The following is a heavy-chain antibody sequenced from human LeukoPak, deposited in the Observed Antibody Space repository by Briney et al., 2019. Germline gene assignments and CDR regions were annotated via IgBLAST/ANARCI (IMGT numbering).Heavy chain of an antibody. CDR2: INPSSGGT. D-gene: IGHD1-26*01. Sequence: ASVKVSCKASGYTFTGYYIHWVRQAPGQGLEWMGWINPSSGGTNYAQKFQGRVTMTRDTSISTAYMELSRLRSDDTAVYYCASLTIVGASTLWGQGTLVIVSS. V-gene: IGHV1-2*02. CDR3: ASLTIVGASTL. CDR1: GYTFTGYY. J-gene: IGHJ4*02.